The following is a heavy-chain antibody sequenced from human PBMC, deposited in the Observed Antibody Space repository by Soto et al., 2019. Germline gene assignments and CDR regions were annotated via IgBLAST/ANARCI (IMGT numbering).Heavy chain of an antibody. D-gene: IGHD3-16*01. V-gene: IGHV3-11*01. CDR1: GFTFSDYY. Sequence: LRLSCAASGFTFSDYYMSWIRQAPGKGLEWVSYISSSGSTIDYADSVKGRFTISRDNTKNSLYLQMNSLRAEDTAVYYCTGDYLYTGDTGAFYYYGRDVWGQGTMVTVSS. CDR2: ISSSGSTI. CDR3: TGDYLYTGDTGAFYYYGRDV. J-gene: IGHJ6*02.